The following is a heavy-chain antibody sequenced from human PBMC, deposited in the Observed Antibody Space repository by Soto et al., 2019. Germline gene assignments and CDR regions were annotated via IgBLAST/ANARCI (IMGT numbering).Heavy chain of an antibody. CDR3: ARDRGSGYSGYDYYYYMDV. Sequence: PGGSLRLSWAAFGFTFRSYGMRWVRQAPGKGLEWVAVIWYDGSNKYYADSVKGRFTISRDNSKNTLYLQMNSLRAEDTAVYYCARDRGSGYSGYDYYYYMDVWGKGTTVTVSS. CDR1: GFTFRSYG. D-gene: IGHD5-12*01. V-gene: IGHV3-33*01. J-gene: IGHJ6*03. CDR2: IWYDGSNK.